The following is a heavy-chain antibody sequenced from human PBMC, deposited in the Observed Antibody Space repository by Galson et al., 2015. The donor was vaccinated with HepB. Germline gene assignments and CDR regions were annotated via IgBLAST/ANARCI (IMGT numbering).Heavy chain of an antibody. Sequence: SETLSLTCTVPGGSIDRHYWSWIRQPPGQGLEWIDYIYYSGGTKYNPSLKGRVAISVDTSKRHFSLKLNSVTAADTAVYYCARQGNDYRREYWGQGTLVTVAT. CDR3: ARQGNDYRREY. J-gene: IGHJ1*01. CDR1: GGSIDRHY. CDR2: IYYSGGT. V-gene: IGHV4-59*08. D-gene: IGHD4-11*01.